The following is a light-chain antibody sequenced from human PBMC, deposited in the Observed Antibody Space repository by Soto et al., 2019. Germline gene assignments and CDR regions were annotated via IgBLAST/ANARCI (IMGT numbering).Light chain of an antibody. V-gene: IGLV1-44*01. CDR2: SNN. CDR3: ATWDDSLNGYV. CDR1: ASNIGSNT. J-gene: IGLJ1*01. Sequence: QSVLTRPPSASGAPGQRVTISCSGSASNIGSNTVSWFQQLPGTAPKLLIYSNNQRPSGVPDRFSGFKPDTSASLDISGLQSEDEADYYCATWDDSLNGYVFGPGTKLTVL.